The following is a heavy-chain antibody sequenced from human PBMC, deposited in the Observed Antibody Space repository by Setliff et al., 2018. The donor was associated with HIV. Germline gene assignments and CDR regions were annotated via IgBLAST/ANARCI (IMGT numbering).Heavy chain of an antibody. J-gene: IGHJ3*02. CDR2: INSASGGT. D-gene: IGHD3-10*02. CDR1: GYTFTGNY. V-gene: IGHV1-2*02. Sequence: GASVKVSCKASGYTFTGNYIHWVRQAPGQGLEWMGWINSASGGTNYAQNFQGRVTVTRDTSINTAYVELNSLKSDDTAVYYCARDYLHVLDIWGQGTMVTVSS. CDR3: ARDYLHVLDI.